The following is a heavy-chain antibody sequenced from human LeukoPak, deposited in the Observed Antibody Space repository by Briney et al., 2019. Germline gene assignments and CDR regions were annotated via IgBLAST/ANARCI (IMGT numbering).Heavy chain of an antibody. J-gene: IGHJ3*02. CDR2: ISYDGRNK. CDR1: GFIFNNYA. CDR3: ARVLEGGSSWYGAFHS. Sequence: GGSLRLSCAGSGFIFNNYAMHWLRQAPGKGLEWVAVISYDGRNKDYADSVKGRFTISRDKSKNTLYLQMDSLRAEDTAVYFCARVLEGGSSWYGAFHSWGQGTMVSVSS. V-gene: IGHV3-30*04. D-gene: IGHD6-13*01.